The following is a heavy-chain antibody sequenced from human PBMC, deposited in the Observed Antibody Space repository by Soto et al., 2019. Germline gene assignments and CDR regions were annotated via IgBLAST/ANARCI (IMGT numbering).Heavy chain of an antibody. CDR1: GFTFNNYA. D-gene: IGHD3-10*01. CDR3: AKGRGGSGSLTPRVDF. Sequence: EVQLLESGGGLVQPGGSLSLSCAASGFTFNNYAMTWVRQAPGQGLECVSAISGGGDTTSYADSLKGRFTVSRDGSKNTLYLQMSSLRAEDTALYYCAKGRGGSGSLTPRVDFWGQGTLVTVSS. V-gene: IGHV3-23*01. J-gene: IGHJ4*02. CDR2: ISGGGDTT.